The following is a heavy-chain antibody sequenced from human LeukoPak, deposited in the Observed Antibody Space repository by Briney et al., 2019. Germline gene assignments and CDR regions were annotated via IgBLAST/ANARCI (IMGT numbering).Heavy chain of an antibody. D-gene: IGHD2-21*02. CDR3: ARAVTAILSAFDI. Sequence: GASVKVSCKASGYTFTSYGISWVRQAPGQGLEWMGWISAYNGNTNYAQKFQGRVTITADKSTSTAYMELSSLRSEDTAVYYCARAVTAILSAFDIWGQGTMVTVSS. V-gene: IGHV1-18*01. J-gene: IGHJ3*02. CDR1: GYTFTSYG. CDR2: ISAYNGNT.